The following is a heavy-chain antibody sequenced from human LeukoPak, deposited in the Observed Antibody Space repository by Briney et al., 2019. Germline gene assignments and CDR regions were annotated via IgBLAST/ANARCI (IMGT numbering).Heavy chain of an antibody. CDR3: ARASGDTIFGVVIYFDY. CDR2: IYYSGST. Sequence: SETLSLTCTVSGGSISSGDYYWSWIRQPPGKGLEWIGYIYYSGSTYYNPSLKSRVTISVDTSKNQFSLKLSSVTAADTAVYYCARASGDTIFGVVIYFDYWGQGTLVTVSS. CDR1: GGSISSGDYY. J-gene: IGHJ4*02. V-gene: IGHV4-30-4*01. D-gene: IGHD3-3*01.